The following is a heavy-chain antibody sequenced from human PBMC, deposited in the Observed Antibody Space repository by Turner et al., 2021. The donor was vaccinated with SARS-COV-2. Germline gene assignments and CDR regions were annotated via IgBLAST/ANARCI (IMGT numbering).Heavy chain of an antibody. CDR3: TTGYNWNYALDY. CDR1: GFSFSNAW. V-gene: IGHV3-15*01. Sequence: EVQLVESGGGLVKPGGSLRFSCSASGFSFSNAWMSWVRQAPGKGLEWVGRIKSKIDGGTTDYAAPVKGRVTISRDDSKNTLYLQMNSLKTEDTAVYYCTTGYNWNYALDYWGQGTLVTVSS. J-gene: IGHJ4*02. D-gene: IGHD1-7*01. CDR2: IKSKIDGGTT.